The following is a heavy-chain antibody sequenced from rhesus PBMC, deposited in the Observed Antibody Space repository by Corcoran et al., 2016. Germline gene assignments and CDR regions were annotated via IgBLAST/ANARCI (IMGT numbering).Heavy chain of an antibody. D-gene: IGHD3S6*01. CDR2: NNGNSGST. Sequence: QVQLQESGPGLVKPSETLSLTCAVSGGSFSSYWWSWIRQPPGKGLEWIGENNGNSGSTNYNPSPNIRDTISKYASKNQFSLKLSAVTAADTAMYYCARLGDDYGYYYTPYFDYWGQGVLVTVSS. CDR1: GGSFSSYW. V-gene: IGHV4-80*01. CDR3: ARLGDDYGYYYTPYFDY. J-gene: IGHJ4*01.